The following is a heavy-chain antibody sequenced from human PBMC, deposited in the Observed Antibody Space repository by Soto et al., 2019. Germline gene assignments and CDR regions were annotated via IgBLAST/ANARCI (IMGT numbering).Heavy chain of an antibody. V-gene: IGHV1-8*01. CDR3: ARGGGRGILETYNWNDDSLDY. Sequence: ASVKVSCKASGCTFTSYDINWVRQATGQGLEWMGWMNPNSGNTGYAQKFQGRVTMTRNTSISTAYMGLSSLRSEDTAVYYCARGGGRGILETYNWNDDSLDYWGQGTLVTVSS. D-gene: IGHD1-20*01. CDR1: GCTFTSYD. J-gene: IGHJ4*02. CDR2: MNPNSGNT.